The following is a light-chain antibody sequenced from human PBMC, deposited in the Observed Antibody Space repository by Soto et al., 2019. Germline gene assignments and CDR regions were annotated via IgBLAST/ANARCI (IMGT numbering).Light chain of an antibody. J-gene: IGLJ1*01. CDR3: SSYAGSHSYV. CDR1: ISDVGVYNH. V-gene: IGLV2-8*01. CDR2: EVT. Sequence: QSALTQPPSSSGSPGQSVTISCTGTISDVGVYNHVSWYQQHPGKAPKLMIFEVTKRPSGVPDRFSGSKSGNTASLTVSGLQAEDEADYYCSSYAGSHSYVFGTGTKVTVL.